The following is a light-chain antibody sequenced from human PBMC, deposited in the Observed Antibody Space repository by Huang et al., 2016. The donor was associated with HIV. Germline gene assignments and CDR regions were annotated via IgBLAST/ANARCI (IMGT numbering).Light chain of an antibody. V-gene: IGKV3-15*01. J-gene: IGKJ1*01. CDR3: QQYNNWPPV. CDR2: GTS. Sequence: EVVMTQSPVTLSVSPGERATLSCRASRSLSSTLAWYQQKLGQAPRRLIYGTSTRATGIPARFSGTGSGTEFTLTISSLQSEDFAVYYCQQYNNWPPVFGQGTKVEIK. CDR1: RSLSST.